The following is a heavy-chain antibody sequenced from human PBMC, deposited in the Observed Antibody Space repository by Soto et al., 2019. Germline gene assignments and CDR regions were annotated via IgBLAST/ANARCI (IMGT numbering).Heavy chain of an antibody. CDR1: GFTFSSYG. Sequence: QVQLVESGGGVVQPGRSLRLSCAASGFTFSSYGMQWVRQAPGKGLEWVALISYDGSNKYYADSVKGRFTISRDNSKNTLYVQMNSLRVEDTAVYYCAKGTEVLDYWGQGTLVTVSS. D-gene: IGHD3-10*01. CDR3: AKGTEVLDY. CDR2: ISYDGSNK. V-gene: IGHV3-30*18. J-gene: IGHJ4*02.